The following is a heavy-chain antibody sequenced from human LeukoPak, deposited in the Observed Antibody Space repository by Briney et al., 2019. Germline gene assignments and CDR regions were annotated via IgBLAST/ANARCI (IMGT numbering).Heavy chain of an antibody. Sequence: GGSLRLSCAASGFSFSSYGMHWVRQAPGKGLEWVAVIWYDGSNKYYADSVKGRFTISRDNSKNTVYLQMNSLRAEDTAVYYCAKGTVVVPAAMDAFDIWGQGTMVTVSS. J-gene: IGHJ3*02. CDR1: GFSFSSYG. CDR3: AKGTVVVPAAMDAFDI. D-gene: IGHD2-2*01. V-gene: IGHV3-33*06. CDR2: IWYDGSNK.